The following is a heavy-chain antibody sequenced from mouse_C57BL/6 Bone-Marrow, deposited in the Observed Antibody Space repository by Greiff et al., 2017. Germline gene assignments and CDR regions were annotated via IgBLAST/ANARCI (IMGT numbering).Heavy chain of an antibody. CDR1: GFTFSSYA. CDR3: ARALLLPYFDY. Sequence: DVHLVESGGGLVKPGGSLKLSCAASGFTFSSYAMSWVRQTPEKRLEWVATISDGGSYTYYPDNVKGRFTISRDNAKNNLYLQMSHLKSEDTAMYYCARALLLPYFDYWGQGTTLTVSS. V-gene: IGHV5-4*01. J-gene: IGHJ2*01. CDR2: ISDGGSYT. D-gene: IGHD1-1*01.